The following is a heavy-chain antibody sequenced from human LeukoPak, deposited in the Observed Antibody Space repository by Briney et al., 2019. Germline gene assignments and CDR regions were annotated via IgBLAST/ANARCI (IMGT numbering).Heavy chain of an antibody. D-gene: IGHD2-15*01. V-gene: IGHV3-33*01. CDR1: GFTFSSYG. Sequence: GRSLRLSCAASGFTFSSYGMHWVRQAPGKGLEWVAVIWYDGSNKYYADSVKGRFTISRDNSKNTLYLQMNSLRAEDTAVYYCASEYCSGGSCYSYQGGGRYFDYWGQGTLVTVSS. CDR3: ASEYCSGGSCYSYQGGGRYFDY. CDR2: IWYDGSNK. J-gene: IGHJ4*02.